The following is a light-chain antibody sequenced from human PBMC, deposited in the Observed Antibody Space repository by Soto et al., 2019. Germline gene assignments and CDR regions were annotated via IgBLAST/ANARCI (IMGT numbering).Light chain of an antibody. J-gene: IGKJ1*01. V-gene: IGKV3-15*01. Sequence: ILMSQSPATLSVSPRDIATLSCRASQSVSSNLAWYQQRPGQARRLLIYGASTRGTVHPARFSGGGSGTEFTLTISSLQSEDLSFYYCQQYNNWPPWTYGQGTKVDIK. CDR2: GAS. CDR3: QQYNNWPPWT. CDR1: QSVSSN.